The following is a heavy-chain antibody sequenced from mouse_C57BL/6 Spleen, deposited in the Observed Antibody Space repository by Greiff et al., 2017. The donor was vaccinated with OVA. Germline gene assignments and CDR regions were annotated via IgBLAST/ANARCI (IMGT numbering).Heavy chain of an antibody. Sequence: QVQLQQSGAELVRPGTSVKVSCKASGYAFTNYLIEWVKQRPGQGLEWIGVINPGSGGTNSNAKFKGKATLTADKSSSTAYMQLSSLTSEDSAVYFCARNYGSSSPYFDYWGQGTTLTVSS. D-gene: IGHD1-1*01. CDR3: ARNYGSSSPYFDY. CDR2: INPGSGGT. J-gene: IGHJ2*01. V-gene: IGHV1-54*01. CDR1: GYAFTNYL.